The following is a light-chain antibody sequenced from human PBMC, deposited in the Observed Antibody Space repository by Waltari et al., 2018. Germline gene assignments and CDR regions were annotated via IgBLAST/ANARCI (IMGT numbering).Light chain of an antibody. CDR3: MQALQTPLT. CDR2: LGS. Sequence: DIVMTQSPLSLPVTPGEPASISCRSSQSLLHSNGYNYLDWYLQKPGQSPQLLISLGSNRASGVTDRVSGSGSGTDFTLKISRVEAEDVGVYYCMQALQTPLTFGGGTKVEIK. CDR1: QSLLHSNGYNY. J-gene: IGKJ4*01. V-gene: IGKV2-28*01.